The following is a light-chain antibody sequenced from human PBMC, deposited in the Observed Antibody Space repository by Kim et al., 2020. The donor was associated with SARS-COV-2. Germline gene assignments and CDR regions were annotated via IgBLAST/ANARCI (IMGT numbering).Light chain of an antibody. CDR2: GKN. CDR3: NSRDSSGTHWV. V-gene: IGLV3-19*01. CDR1: SLRSYY. Sequence: SELTQDPAVSVALGQTVRITCQGDSLRSYYASWYQQKPGQAPVLVIYGKNNRPSGIPDRFSGSSSGNTASLTITGAQAEDAADYYCNSRDSSGTHWVFS. J-gene: IGLJ3*02.